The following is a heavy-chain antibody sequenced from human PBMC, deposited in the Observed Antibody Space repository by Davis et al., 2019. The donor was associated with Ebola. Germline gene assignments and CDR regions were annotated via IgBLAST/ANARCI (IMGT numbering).Heavy chain of an antibody. V-gene: IGHV3-23*01. CDR3: AKSFLITGSHMSEFRGVDY. D-gene: IGHD2-8*02. CDR2: ISAGGTAP. CDR1: GFTFSSYG. Sequence: GESLKISCAASGFTFSSYGMTWVRQAPGKGLEWVSSISAGGTAPYYADSVKGRFTISRDNSKNTLSLQMDSLGADDTAVYYCAKSFLITGSHMSEFRGVDYWGQGTVVTVSS. J-gene: IGHJ4*02.